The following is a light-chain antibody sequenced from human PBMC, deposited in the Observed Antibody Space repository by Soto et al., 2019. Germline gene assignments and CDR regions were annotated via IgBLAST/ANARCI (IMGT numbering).Light chain of an antibody. Sequence: QSALTQPRSVSGSPGQSVTISCTGTSSDVGGYNYVSWYQQHPGKAPKLMIYDVSKRPSGVPDRFSGSKSGNTASLTISGLQGEDEADYYCCSYAGNFFWAFGGGTQLTVL. CDR3: CSYAGNFFWA. V-gene: IGLV2-11*01. CDR2: DVS. J-gene: IGLJ3*02. CDR1: SSDVGGYNY.